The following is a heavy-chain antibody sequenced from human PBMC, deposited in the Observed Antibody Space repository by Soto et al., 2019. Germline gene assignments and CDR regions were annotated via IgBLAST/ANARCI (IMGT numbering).Heavy chain of an antibody. CDR1: GFTFSSYS. D-gene: IGHD4-17*01. J-gene: IGHJ4*02. Sequence: EVQLVESGGGLVQPGGSLRLSRAASGFTFSSYSMNWVRQAPGKGLEWVSNISTGSSTIYYADSVKGRFTISRDNAKNSLYLQMNSLRAEDTAVYYCARIGRLRWGDYWGQGTLVTVSS. CDR3: ARIGRLRWGDY. V-gene: IGHV3-48*01. CDR2: ISTGSSTI.